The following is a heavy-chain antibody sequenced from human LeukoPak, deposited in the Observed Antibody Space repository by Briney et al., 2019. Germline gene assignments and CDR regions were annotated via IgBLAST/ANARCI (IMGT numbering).Heavy chain of an antibody. CDR3: ARDIPSGFYTPDY. J-gene: IGHJ4*02. CDR1: GFTFSDYW. D-gene: IGHD5-12*01. V-gene: IGHV3-7*01. Sequence: PWGSLRLSCVASGFTFSDYWMSWVRQAPGMGLEWVANIETDGDQKNYVDSVKGRFTISRDNARNSLYLQMNSLRDEDTAVYYCARDIPSGFYTPDYWGRGTLVTVSS. CDR2: IETDGDQK.